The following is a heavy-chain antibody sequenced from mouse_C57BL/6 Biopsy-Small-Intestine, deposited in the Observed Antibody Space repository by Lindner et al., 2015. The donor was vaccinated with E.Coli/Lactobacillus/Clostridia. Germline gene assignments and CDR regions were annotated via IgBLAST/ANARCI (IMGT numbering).Heavy chain of an antibody. Sequence: SVKVSCKVSGYTLTELSMHWVRQAPGKGLEWMGGFDPEDGETIYAQKFQGRVTMTEDTSTDTAYMELSSLRSEDTAVYYCATVQPGWGNYYYYYMDVWGKGTTVTVSS. J-gene: IGHJ1*03. CDR1: GYTLTELS. CDR3: ATVQPGWGNYYYYYMDV. V-gene: IGHV1-18*01. CDR2: FDPEDGET. D-gene: IGHD2-1*01.